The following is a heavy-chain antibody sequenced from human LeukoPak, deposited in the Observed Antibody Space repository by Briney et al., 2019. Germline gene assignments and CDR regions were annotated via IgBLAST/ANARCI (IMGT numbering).Heavy chain of an antibody. CDR3: ARGLVDYDFDY. D-gene: IGHD4-17*01. CDR2: INAGNGNT. V-gene: IGHV1-3*01. J-gene: IGHJ4*02. CDR1: GYTFTSYA. Sequence: ASVKVSCKASGYTFTSYAMHWVRQAPGQRLEWMGWINAGNGNTKYSQKFQGRVTITRDTSASTAYMELSSLRSGDTAVYYCARGLVDYDFDYWGQGTLVTVSS.